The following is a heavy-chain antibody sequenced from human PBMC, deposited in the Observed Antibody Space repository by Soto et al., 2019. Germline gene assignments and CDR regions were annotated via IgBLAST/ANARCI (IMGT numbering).Heavy chain of an antibody. V-gene: IGHV1-2*04. J-gene: IGHJ3*02. CDR1: GYTFTGYY. CDR2: INPNSGGT. Sequence: QVQLVQSGAEVKKPGASVKVSCKASGYTFTGYYMHWVRQAPGQGLEWMGWINPNSGGTNYAQKCQGWVTMTRDTSISTAYMELSRLRSDDTAVYYCARAVLGTDAFDIWGQGTMVTVSS. CDR3: ARAVLGTDAFDI. D-gene: IGHD7-27*01.